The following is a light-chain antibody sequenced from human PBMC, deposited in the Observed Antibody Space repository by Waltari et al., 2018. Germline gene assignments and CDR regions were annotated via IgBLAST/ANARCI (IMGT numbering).Light chain of an antibody. Sequence: PGERATLSCRASQSVSSYLAWYQQKPGQAPRLLIYDASNRATGIPARFSGSGSGTDFTLTISSLEPEDFAVYYCQQRSNWLALTFGGGTKVEIK. CDR3: QQRSNWLALT. V-gene: IGKV3-11*01. J-gene: IGKJ4*01. CDR1: QSVSSY. CDR2: DAS.